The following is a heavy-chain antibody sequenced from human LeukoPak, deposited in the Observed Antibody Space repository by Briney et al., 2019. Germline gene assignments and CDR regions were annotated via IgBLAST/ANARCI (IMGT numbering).Heavy chain of an antibody. Sequence: GGSLRLSCAASGFTLSSYAMHWVRQAPGKGLEWVAVISYDGSNKYYADSVKGRFTISRDNSKNTLYLQMNSLRAEDTAVYYCARDRTNMRYCSSTSCYGYYYYGMDVWGQGTTVTVSS. D-gene: IGHD2-2*01. CDR1: GFTLSSYA. V-gene: IGHV3-30-3*01. CDR2: ISYDGSNK. J-gene: IGHJ6*02. CDR3: ARDRTNMRYCSSTSCYGYYYYGMDV.